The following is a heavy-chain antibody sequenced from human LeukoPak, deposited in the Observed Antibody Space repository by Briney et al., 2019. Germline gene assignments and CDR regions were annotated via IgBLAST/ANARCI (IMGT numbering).Heavy chain of an antibody. CDR2: IYTSGST. Sequence: SETLSLTCTVSGGSISGYYWSWIRQPAGKGLEWIGRIYTSGSTNYNPSLKTRVTISLDKSKNQFSLNLSSVTAADTAVYYCARNGGYNQDVWGQGTTVTVSS. V-gene: IGHV4-4*07. J-gene: IGHJ6*02. CDR3: ARNGGYNQDV. CDR1: GGSISGYY. D-gene: IGHD5-18*01.